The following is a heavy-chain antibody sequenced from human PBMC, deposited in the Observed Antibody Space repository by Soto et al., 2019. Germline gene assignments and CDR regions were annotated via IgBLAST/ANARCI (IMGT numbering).Heavy chain of an antibody. V-gene: IGHV3-21*01. CDR1: GFTFSNYN. J-gene: IGHJ5*02. CDR3: AREGALKPFSS. CDR2: ISGTSVYI. Sequence: SLRLSCVASGFTFSNYNMNWFRQAPGKGLEWVSHISGTSVYIHYADSVKGRFTISRDNAKNSVYLQMDSLRVEDTAVYYCAREGALKPFSSWGQGALVTV.